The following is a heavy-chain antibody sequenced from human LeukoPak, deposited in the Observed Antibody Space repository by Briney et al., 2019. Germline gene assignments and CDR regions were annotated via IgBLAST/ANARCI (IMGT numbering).Heavy chain of an antibody. Sequence: GGSLRLSCAASGFTFSGSAMHGARHASGKGLEWVGRIRSKANSYATAYAASVKGRFTISRDDSKNTAYLQMNSLKTEDTAVYYCTRPRGWPPYFDYWGQGTLVTVSS. CDR3: TRPRGWPPYFDY. V-gene: IGHV3-73*01. CDR2: IRSKANSYAT. D-gene: IGHD6-19*01. J-gene: IGHJ4*02. CDR1: GFTFSGSA.